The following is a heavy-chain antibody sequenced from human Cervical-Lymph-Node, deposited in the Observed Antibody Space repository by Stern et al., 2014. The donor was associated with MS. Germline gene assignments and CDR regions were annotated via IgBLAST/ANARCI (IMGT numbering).Heavy chain of an antibody. Sequence: AQLVESAGGLVQPGGSLRLFCAASGFIFSDHYMNWIRQAPGQGLEWVSYISSSRTTMHYADSGKGRFTISRDNAKNSLYLQVNSLRAEDTAVYYCARHWGGYGNGWFDFWGQGSLVIVSS. CDR2: ISSSRTTM. D-gene: IGHD7-27*01. J-gene: IGHJ5*01. CDR1: GFIFSDHY. CDR3: ARHWGGYGNGWFDF. V-gene: IGHV3-11*01.